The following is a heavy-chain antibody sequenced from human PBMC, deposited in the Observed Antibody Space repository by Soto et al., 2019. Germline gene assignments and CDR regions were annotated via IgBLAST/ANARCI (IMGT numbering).Heavy chain of an antibody. CDR3: ARWGQNAAAGPKFDY. V-gene: IGHV1-8*02. CDR1: GYTFISYD. J-gene: IGHJ4*02. D-gene: IGHD2-15*01. Sequence: QVQLVQSGAEVAKPGASVKVSCKASGYTFISYDINWVRQAPGQGLEWIGWMNPNTANTGFAKKFQGRVTMTRDSPASTAYVELSGLRSEDTAVYYCARWGQNAAAGPKFDYWGQGTLVTVSS. CDR2: MNPNTANT.